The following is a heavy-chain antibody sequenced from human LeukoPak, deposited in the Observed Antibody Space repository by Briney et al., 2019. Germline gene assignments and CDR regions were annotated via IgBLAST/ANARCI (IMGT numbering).Heavy chain of an antibody. Sequence: PLETLSLTCTVSGASLISYYWNWIRQPPGKGLEWIVYIYYNGSPNYNPSLKSRVTMSQDTSKNQFSLKLTSVTAADTAVYYCARDSRSYERSGYYHFDYWGQGSLVTVSS. CDR3: ARDSRSYERSGYYHFDY. D-gene: IGHD3-22*01. CDR2: IYYNGSP. V-gene: IGHV4-59*01. CDR1: GASLISYY. J-gene: IGHJ4*02.